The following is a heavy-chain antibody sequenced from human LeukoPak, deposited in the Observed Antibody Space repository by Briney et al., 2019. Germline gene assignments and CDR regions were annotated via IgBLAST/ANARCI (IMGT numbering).Heavy chain of an antibody. Sequence: GGSLRLSCAASGFTFSTYEMSWVRLAPGKWLQSVSYINRSGNIIYYADSVKGRFTISRENAKNSLNRKMNSLRVEDTAIYYCVRWYYIAGRADYWGQGTLVTVSS. CDR3: VRWYYIAGRADY. J-gene: IGHJ4*02. CDR2: INRSGNII. CDR1: GFTFSTYE. V-gene: IGHV3-48*03. D-gene: IGHD6-6*01.